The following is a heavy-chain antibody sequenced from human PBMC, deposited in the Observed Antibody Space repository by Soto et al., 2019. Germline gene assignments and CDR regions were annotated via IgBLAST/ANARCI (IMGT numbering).Heavy chain of an antibody. J-gene: IGHJ5*02. Sequence: PSETLSLTCAVYGGSFSGYYWSWIRQPPGKGLEWIGEINHSGSTNYNPSLKSRVTISVDTSKNQFSLKLSSVTAADTAVYYCARETGYYTSWFDPWGQGTLVTVSS. D-gene: IGHD3-9*01. CDR2: INHSGST. CDR1: GGSFSGYY. CDR3: ARETGYYTSWFDP. V-gene: IGHV4-34*01.